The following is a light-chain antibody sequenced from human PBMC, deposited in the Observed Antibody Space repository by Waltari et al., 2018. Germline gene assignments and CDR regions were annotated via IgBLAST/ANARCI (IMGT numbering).Light chain of an antibody. V-gene: IGKV3-11*01. CDR2: EAS. J-gene: IGKJ4*01. Sequence: RPHRNGDSFLAWDLQKPGQAPRLLIYEASDRATGVPDRFSGSGSGTDFTLNISSLEAEDVAVYFCHQPTHSPLTFGAGTQVEFK. CDR1: RNGDSF. CDR3: HQPTHSPLT.